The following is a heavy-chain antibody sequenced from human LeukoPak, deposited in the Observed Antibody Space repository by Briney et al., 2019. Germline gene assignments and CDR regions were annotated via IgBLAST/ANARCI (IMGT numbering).Heavy chain of an antibody. CDR2: MNPNSGNT. CDR3: ARDKRSLRYFDWLHADYYYYGMDV. CDR1: GYTFPSYD. J-gene: IGHJ6*02. Sequence: GSSVKVSCKASGYTFPSYDINWVRQATGQGLEWMGWMNPNSGNTGYAQKFQGRVTMTRNTSISTAYMELSSLRSEDTAVYYCARDKRSLRYFDWLHADYYYYGMDVWGQGTTVTVSS. V-gene: IGHV1-8*01. D-gene: IGHD3-9*01.